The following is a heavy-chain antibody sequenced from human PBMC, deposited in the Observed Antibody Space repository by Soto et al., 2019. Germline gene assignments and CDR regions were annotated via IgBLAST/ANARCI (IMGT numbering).Heavy chain of an antibody. CDR2: ISYDGSTE. J-gene: IGHJ6*02. Sequence: WWSLRLSCSASVFTFSGYYMHWVRQAPGKGLEWVAVISYDGSTEYYADSVKGRFTISRDNSANRLFLQMNSLRPEDTAVYYCTKDDGYNDSTYYHYFGMDVWGQGTTVTVSS. CDR1: VFTFSGYY. CDR3: TKDDGYNDSTYYHYFGMDV. D-gene: IGHD5-12*01. V-gene: IGHV3-30*18.